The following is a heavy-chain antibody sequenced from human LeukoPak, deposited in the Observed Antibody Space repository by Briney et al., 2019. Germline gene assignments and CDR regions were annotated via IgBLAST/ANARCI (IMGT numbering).Heavy chain of an antibody. J-gene: IGHJ5*02. D-gene: IGHD2-15*01. CDR1: GGSFSGYY. CDR2: INHSGST. CDR3: ARAVRSPNIVVSNWFDP. V-gene: IGHV4-34*01. Sequence: SETLSLTCAVYGGSFSGYYWSWIRQPPGKGLGWIGEINHSGSTNYNPSLKSRVIISVDTSKNQFSLKLSSVTAADTAVYYCARAVRSPNIVVSNWFDPWGQGTLVTVSS.